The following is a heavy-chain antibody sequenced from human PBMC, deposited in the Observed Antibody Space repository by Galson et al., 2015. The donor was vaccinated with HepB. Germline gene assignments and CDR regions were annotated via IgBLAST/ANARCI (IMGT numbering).Heavy chain of an antibody. D-gene: IGHD3-22*01. CDR1: GDSVSSNRAV. CDR2: TYYRSKWSS. J-gene: IGHJ4*02. Sequence: CAISGDSVSSNRAVWNWIRQSPSRGLEWLGRTYYRSKWSSDYAASVKSRITINADTSKNQFSLQLNSVTPEDTAVYYCARGHYYDSTGAYYFDYWGQGTLVTVSS. V-gene: IGHV6-1*01. CDR3: ARGHYYDSTGAYYFDY.